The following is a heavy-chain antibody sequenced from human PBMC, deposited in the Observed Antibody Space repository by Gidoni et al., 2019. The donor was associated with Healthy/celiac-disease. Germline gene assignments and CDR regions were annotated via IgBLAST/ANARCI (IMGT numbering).Heavy chain of an antibody. CDR3: AKGDTMVRGVIRY. J-gene: IGHJ4*02. D-gene: IGHD3-10*01. CDR2: ISCNSGSI. CDR1: GFTFDDYA. Sequence: EVQLVESGGGLVQPGRSLRLSCAASGFTFDDYAMHWGRQAPGQGLGWVSGISCNSGSIGYADSVKGRFTIIRDNAKNSLYLQMNSLRAEDTALYYCAKGDTMVRGVIRYWGQGTLVTVSS. V-gene: IGHV3-9*01.